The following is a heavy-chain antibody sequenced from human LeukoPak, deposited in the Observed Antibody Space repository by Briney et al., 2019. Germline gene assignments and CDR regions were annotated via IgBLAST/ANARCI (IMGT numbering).Heavy chain of an antibody. CDR1: GYTFTGYY. Sequence: ASVKVSCKASGYTFTGYYMHWVRQAPGQGLEWMGWINPNSGGTNYAQKFQGRVTMTRDTSISTAYMELSRLRSDDTAVYYCARDFVPRGANYYMDVWGKGTTVTVSS. CDR3: ARDFVPRGANYYMDV. V-gene: IGHV1-2*02. CDR2: INPNSGGT. J-gene: IGHJ6*03. D-gene: IGHD3-10*01.